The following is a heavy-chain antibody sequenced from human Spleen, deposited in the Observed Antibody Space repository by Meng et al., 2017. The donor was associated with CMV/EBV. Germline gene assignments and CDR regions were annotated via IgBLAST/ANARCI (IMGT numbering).Heavy chain of an antibody. CDR2: IYSGGDS. J-gene: IGHJ4*02. CDR1: GLTVSDNY. V-gene: IGHV3-66*01. Sequence: GESLKISCVVSGLTVSDNYMSWVRQSPGKGLEWVSVIYSGGDSYYADSVKGRFTISRDNSKNSLYLQVDSLRVEDTAMYYCARGGRTSSAYWRDWGQETLVTVSS. CDR3: ARGGRTSSAYWRD. D-gene: IGHD6-6*01.